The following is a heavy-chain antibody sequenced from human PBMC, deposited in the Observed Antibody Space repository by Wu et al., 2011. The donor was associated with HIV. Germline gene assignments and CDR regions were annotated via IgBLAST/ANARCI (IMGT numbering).Heavy chain of an antibody. CDR2: INPNSGGT. V-gene: IGHV1-2*02. J-gene: IGHJ4*02. D-gene: IGHD3-3*01. Sequence: QVQLVQSGAEVKKPGASVKVSCKASGHIFTGYYMHWVRQAPGQGLEWMGWINPNSGGTNYAQKFQGRVTMTRDTSISTAYMELSSLRSDDTAVYYCARVEARDFWSGYYDYWGQGTLVTVSS. CDR3: ARVEARDFWSGYYDY. CDR1: GHIFTGYY.